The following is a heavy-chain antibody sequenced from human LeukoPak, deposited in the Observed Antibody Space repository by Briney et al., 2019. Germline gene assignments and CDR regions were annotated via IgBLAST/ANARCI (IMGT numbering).Heavy chain of an antibody. D-gene: IGHD2/OR15-2a*01. CDR2: IYYSGSI. J-gene: IGHJ5*02. V-gene: IGHV4-59*01. CDR3: ARTFFTETWFDP. CDR1: GGSISSYY. Sequence: SETLSLTCTVSGGSISSYYWSWIRQPPGKGLEWIGYIYYSGSIKYNPSLKGRVTMSVDTSKNQLSLKLSSVTAADTAVYYCARTFFTETWFDPWGQGTLVTVSS.